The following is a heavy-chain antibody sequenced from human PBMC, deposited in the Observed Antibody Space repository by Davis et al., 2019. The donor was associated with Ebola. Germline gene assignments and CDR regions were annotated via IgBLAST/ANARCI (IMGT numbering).Heavy chain of an antibody. V-gene: IGHV1-46*01. Sequence: AASVKVSCKASGYTFTNYYMHWVRQAPGQGLEWMGMINPNDGRTIYAQKFQGRVTVSSDTSANTAYMELSSLRSEDTAVYYCASRGFSYGGLDFWGQGTLVTVSS. J-gene: IGHJ4*02. CDR3: ASRGFSYGGLDF. CDR1: GYTFTNYY. D-gene: IGHD5-18*01. CDR2: INPNDGRT.